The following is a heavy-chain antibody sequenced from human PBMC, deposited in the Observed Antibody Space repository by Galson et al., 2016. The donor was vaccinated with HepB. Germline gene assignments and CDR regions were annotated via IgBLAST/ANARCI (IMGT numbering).Heavy chain of an antibody. V-gene: IGHV3-7*01. Sequence: SLRLSCAASGFTFGTYWMSWVRQAPGKGLEWLSNIKENGSRKYYAGAVKGRFTISRDNDMNSLYLQMNSLRGDDTAVYYCSRDWGYWGQGTLVTVSS. J-gene: IGHJ4*02. D-gene: IGHD3-16*01. CDR2: IKENGSRK. CDR1: GFTFGTYW. CDR3: SRDWGY.